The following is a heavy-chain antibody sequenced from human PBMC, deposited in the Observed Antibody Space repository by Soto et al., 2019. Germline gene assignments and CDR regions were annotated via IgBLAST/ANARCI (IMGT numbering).Heavy chain of an antibody. V-gene: IGHV6-1*01. D-gene: IGHD3-9*01. CDR2: TYYRSKWYN. CDR3: ARDELTGYHPGRLHYFYYGMDG. Sequence: SQTLSLTCAISGHSVSSNSAAWNWIRQSPSRGLEWLGRTYYRSKWYNDYAVSVKSRITINPDTSKNQFSLQLNSVTPEDTAVYYCARDELTGYHPGRLHYFYYGMDGWGRGTTVT. J-gene: IGHJ6*02. CDR1: GHSVSSNSAA.